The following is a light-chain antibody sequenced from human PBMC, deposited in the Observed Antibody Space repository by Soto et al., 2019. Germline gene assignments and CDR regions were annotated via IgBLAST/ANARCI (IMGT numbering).Light chain of an antibody. J-gene: IGKJ1*01. Sequence: EIVLTQSPGTLSLSPGEGATLSCRASQTVSSSYLAWYQQKHGQAPRLLIHAASTRATGIPARFSGSGSGTEFTLTISSLQSEDFAVYYCQHYGYPQWTFGQGTKVDIK. CDR1: QTVSSSY. V-gene: IGKV3-20*01. CDR3: QHYGYPQWT. CDR2: AAS.